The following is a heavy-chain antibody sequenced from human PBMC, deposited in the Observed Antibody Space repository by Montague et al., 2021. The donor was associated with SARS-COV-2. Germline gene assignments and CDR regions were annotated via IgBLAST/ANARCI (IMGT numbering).Heavy chain of an antibody. CDR3: TSGREGNYNVMDV. CDR1: GDSVSGNSAT. V-gene: IGHV6-1*01. CDR2: TYYRSKWYN. D-gene: IGHD1-1*01. Sequence: CAISGDSVSGNSATWNWVWQSPSRGLEWLGRTYYRSKWYNDYAVSVRGRVTINPDTSKNQFSLQLNSVTPEDTAIYYCTSGREGNYNVMDVWGQGTTVTVSS. J-gene: IGHJ6*02.